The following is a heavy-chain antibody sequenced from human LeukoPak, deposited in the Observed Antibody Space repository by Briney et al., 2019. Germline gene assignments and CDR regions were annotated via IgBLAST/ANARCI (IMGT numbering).Heavy chain of an antibody. V-gene: IGHV3-23*01. CDR1: GFTFNSYA. J-gene: IGHJ4*02. Sequence: GASLRLSCAASGFTFNSYAMSWVRQAPGKGLEWVSAISGSGGSTYYADSVKGRFTISRDNARNSLYLQMNSLRAEDTAFYYCARVLRHFDWSPFDYWGQGILVTVSS. CDR2: ISGSGGST. D-gene: IGHD3-9*01. CDR3: ARVLRHFDWSPFDY.